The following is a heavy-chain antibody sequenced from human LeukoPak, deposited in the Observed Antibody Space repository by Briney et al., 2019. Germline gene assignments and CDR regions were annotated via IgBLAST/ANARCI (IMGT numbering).Heavy chain of an antibody. CDR3: ARWGQWPYYFDY. V-gene: IGHV4-4*02. D-gene: IGHD6-19*01. CDR1: GGSISSSNW. Sequence: SETLSLTCAVSGGSISSSNWWGWVRPPPGKGLEWIGEIYHSGSTNYNPSLKRRVTISVDKSKNQFSLKLSSVTAADTAVYYCARWGQWPYYFDYWGQGTLAPVSS. CDR2: IYHSGST. J-gene: IGHJ4*02.